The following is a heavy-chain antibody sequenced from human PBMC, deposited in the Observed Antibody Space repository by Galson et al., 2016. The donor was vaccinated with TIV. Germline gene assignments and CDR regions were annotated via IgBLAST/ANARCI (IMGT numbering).Heavy chain of an antibody. CDR3: TRTVMGSTRNAFDI. V-gene: IGHV3-49*03. CDR2: ITSKTYGATT. CDR1: GFTFGHYA. J-gene: IGHJ3*02. Sequence: SLRLSCAASGFTFGHYAVNWFRQAPGKGLEWVGFITSKTYGATTEYAASVKGRFTISRDDSRNIAYLQMNSLKTEDTAVYYCTRTVMGSTRNAFDIWGQGTVVTVSS. D-gene: IGHD2-8*01.